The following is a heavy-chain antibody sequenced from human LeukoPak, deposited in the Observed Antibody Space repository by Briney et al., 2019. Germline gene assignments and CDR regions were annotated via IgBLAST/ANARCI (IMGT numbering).Heavy chain of an antibody. J-gene: IGHJ4*02. CDR3: AREGGGGWYTLLYFDY. D-gene: IGHD6-19*01. CDR2: INPSGGST. Sequence: GASVKVSCKASGYTFTSYYMHWVRQAPGQGLEWMGIINPSGGSTSYAQKFQGRVTMTRDTSTSTVYMELSSLRSEDTAVYYCAREGGGGWYTLLYFDYWGQGTLVTVSS. CDR1: GYTFTSYY. V-gene: IGHV1-46*01.